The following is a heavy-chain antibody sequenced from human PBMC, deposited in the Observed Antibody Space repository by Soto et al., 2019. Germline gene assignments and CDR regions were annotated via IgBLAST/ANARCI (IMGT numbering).Heavy chain of an antibody. CDR1: GFSFSSYW. J-gene: IGHJ6*02. CDR2: LNSDGTDT. Sequence: EVQLVESGGGLVQPGGSLRLSCAASGFSFSSYWMHWVRQAPGSGLVWVSRLNSDGTDTDYADSVKGRSTISRDTAKDTLYLQMNSLRTEDTAVYYCARELTAFGMDVWGQGTTVTVSS. D-gene: IGHD3-9*01. V-gene: IGHV3-74*01. CDR3: ARELTAFGMDV.